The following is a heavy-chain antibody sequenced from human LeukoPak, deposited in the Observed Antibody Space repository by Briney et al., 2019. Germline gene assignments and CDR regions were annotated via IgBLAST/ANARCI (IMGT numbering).Heavy chain of an antibody. V-gene: IGHV3-21*01. Sequence: GGSLRLSCAASGFTFSDYTMTWVRQAPGKGLEWVASISSDSSYIYYADSVKGRFTISRDNAKNSLYLQMNSLRVEDTAVYYCARDRVSGSGSIDYWGQGTLVTVSS. CDR1: GFTFSDYT. CDR3: ARDRVSGSGSIDY. D-gene: IGHD3-10*01. J-gene: IGHJ4*02. CDR2: ISSDSSYI.